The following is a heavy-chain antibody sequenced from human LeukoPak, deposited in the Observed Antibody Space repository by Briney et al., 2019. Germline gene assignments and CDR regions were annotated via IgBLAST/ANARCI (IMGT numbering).Heavy chain of an antibody. CDR1: GFTFSSYA. CDR3: ARDRGEYYYDSSGPFDY. Sequence: GGSLRLSCAASGFTFSSYAMHWVRQAPGKGLEWVAVISYDGSNKYYADSVKGRFTISRDNSKNTLYLQMNSLRAEDTAVYYCARDRGEYYYDSSGPFDYWGQGTLVTVSS. D-gene: IGHD3-22*01. CDR2: ISYDGSNK. J-gene: IGHJ4*02. V-gene: IGHV3-30-3*01.